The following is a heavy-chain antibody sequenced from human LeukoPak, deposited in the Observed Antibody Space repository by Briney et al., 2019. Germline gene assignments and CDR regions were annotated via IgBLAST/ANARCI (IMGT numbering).Heavy chain of an antibody. J-gene: IGHJ4*02. Sequence: PGGSLRLSCAASEVTFCRFWMTWVRQAPGKGLEWVANIKQDGSEQYYVDSVKGRFTISRDSAKNSLYLQMNSLRAEDTAVYYCARALSGAAAPFDWWGQGTLVTVSS. D-gene: IGHD2-2*01. CDR3: ARALSGAAAPFDW. CDR1: EVTFCRFW. CDR2: IKQDGSEQ. V-gene: IGHV3-7*03.